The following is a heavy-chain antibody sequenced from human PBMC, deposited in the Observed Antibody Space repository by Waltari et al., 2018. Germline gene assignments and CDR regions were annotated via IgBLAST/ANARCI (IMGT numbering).Heavy chain of an antibody. CDR1: GGSFSGYY. V-gene: IGHV4-34*01. Sequence: QVQLQQWGAGLLKPSETLSLTCAVYGGSFSGYYWSWIHQPPGKGLEWIGEINHSGSTNYNPSLKSRVTISVDTSKNQFSLKLSSVTAADTAVYYCARAYCSGGSCPTSGGYFDLWGRGTLVTVSS. D-gene: IGHD2-15*01. J-gene: IGHJ2*01. CDR3: ARAYCSGGSCPTSGGYFDL. CDR2: INHSGST.